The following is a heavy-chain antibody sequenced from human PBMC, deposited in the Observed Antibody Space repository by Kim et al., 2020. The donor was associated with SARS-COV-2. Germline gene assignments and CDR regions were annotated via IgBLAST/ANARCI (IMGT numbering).Heavy chain of an antibody. CDR3: AKDAGSSVYFDY. D-gene: IGHD3-10*01. Sequence: AGAVQGQFTIYRDTSKSTLYLQMNGRRAEDTAVYYCAKDAGSSVYFDYWGQGTLVTVSS. J-gene: IGHJ4*02. V-gene: IGHV3-23*01.